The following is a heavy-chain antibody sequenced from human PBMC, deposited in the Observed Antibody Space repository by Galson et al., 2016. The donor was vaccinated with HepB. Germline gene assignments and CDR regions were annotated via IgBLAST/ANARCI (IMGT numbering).Heavy chain of an antibody. D-gene: IGHD3-10*01. CDR2: IDPSDSYT. CDR1: GYSFTSHR. J-gene: IGHJ6*03. Sequence: QSGAEVKKPGESLRISCKGFGYSFTSHRINWVRQMPGKGLEWMGNIDPSDSYTNYSPSFQGHVIITADKSIDTAYLQWSRLKASDTAMYYCARRAGSDRNYYYMDVWGKGTTVTVSS. V-gene: IGHV5-10-1*01. CDR3: ARRAGSDRNYYYMDV.